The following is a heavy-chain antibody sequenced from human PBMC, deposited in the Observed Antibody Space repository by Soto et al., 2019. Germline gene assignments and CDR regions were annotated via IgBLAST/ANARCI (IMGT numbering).Heavy chain of an antibody. CDR2: ISGHNGKT. Sequence: QVQLVQSGGEVKKPGASVKVSCKASGYTFINHGIRWVRQAPGQGLEWMGWISGHNGKTNYAQQVQGRVTMTTDPSTRTAFMELRSLRSDDTAVYYCARDSYPLAYFFDYWGQGTLVSVSS. J-gene: IGHJ4*02. CDR3: ARDSYPLAYFFDY. V-gene: IGHV1-18*04. CDR1: GYTFINHG.